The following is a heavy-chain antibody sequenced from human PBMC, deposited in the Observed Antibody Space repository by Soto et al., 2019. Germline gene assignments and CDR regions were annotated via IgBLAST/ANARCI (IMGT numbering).Heavy chain of an antibody. CDR2: IYYSGST. D-gene: IGHD3-3*01. Sequence: SETLSLPCTVSGGSISSGGYYWSWIRQHPGKGLEWIGYIYYSGSTYYNPSLQRRVTIPVDTSKNQFYLILTAVAAAATSVYYCARGALNYDLWSGPINGGMDVWGQGNTVTVAS. CDR3: ARGALNYDLWSGPINGGMDV. V-gene: IGHV4-31*03. J-gene: IGHJ6*02. CDR1: GGSISSGGYY.